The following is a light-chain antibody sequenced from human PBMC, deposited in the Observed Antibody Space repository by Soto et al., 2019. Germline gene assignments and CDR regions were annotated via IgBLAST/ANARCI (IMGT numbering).Light chain of an antibody. CDR2: GAS. CDR1: QSVSSN. CDR3: QQYNNWPPYT. V-gene: IGKV3-15*01. J-gene: IGKJ2*01. Sequence: EKVMTQSPATLSVSPGERATLSCRASQSVSSNLAWYQQKPGQAPRLLIYGASTRATGIPARFSDSGSGTEFTLTISSLQSEDFAVYYCQQYNNWPPYTFGQGTKLEIK.